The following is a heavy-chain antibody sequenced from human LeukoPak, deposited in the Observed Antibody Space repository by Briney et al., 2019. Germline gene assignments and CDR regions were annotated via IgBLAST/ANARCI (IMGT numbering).Heavy chain of an antibody. CDR1: GYTFTTYA. V-gene: IGHV1-18*01. J-gene: IGHJ3*02. D-gene: IGHD3-16*01. CDR2: ISTYNGNT. CDR3: ARDGGTHDKDAFDI. Sequence: ASVKVSCKASGYTFTTYAICWVRQAPGQGLEWMGWISTYNGNTNYAQNLQGRVTMTTETSTNTAYMELRSLTSDDTAIYYCARDGGTHDKDAFDIWGQGTMVTVSS.